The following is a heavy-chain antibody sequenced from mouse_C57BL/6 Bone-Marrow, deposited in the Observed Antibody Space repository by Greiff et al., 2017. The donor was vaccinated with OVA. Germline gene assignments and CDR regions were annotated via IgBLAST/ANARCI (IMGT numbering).Heavy chain of an antibody. D-gene: IGHD1-2*01. CDR2: IYPRSGNT. CDR3: ARGYYGPLGDWFAY. CDR1: GYTFTSYG. Sequence: QLQQSGAELARPGASVKLSCKASGYTFTSYGISWVKQRTGQGLEWIGEIYPRSGNTYYNEKFKGKATLTADKSSSTAYMELRSLTSEDSAVYFCARGYYGPLGDWFAYWGQGTLVTVSA. J-gene: IGHJ3*01. V-gene: IGHV1-81*01.